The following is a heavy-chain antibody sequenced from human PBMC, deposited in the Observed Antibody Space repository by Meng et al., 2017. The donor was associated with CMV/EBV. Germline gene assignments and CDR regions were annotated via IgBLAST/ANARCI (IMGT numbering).Heavy chain of an antibody. J-gene: IGHJ6*02. V-gene: IGHV1-2*02. Sequence: ASVKVSCKASGYTFTGYYMHWVRQAPGQGLEWMGWINPNSGGTNYAQKFQGRVTMTRDTSISTAYMELSRLRSDDTAVYYCARAYVSQWVYYYYGMDVWGQGTTVTVSS. CDR1: GYTFTGYY. CDR2: INPNSGGT. CDR3: ARAYVSQWVYYYYGMDV. D-gene: IGHD1-26*01.